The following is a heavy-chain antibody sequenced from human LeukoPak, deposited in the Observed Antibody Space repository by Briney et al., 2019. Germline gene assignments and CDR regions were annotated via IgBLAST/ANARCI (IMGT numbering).Heavy chain of an antibody. CDR2: INHSGST. J-gene: IGHJ4*02. D-gene: IGHD1-1*01. CDR3: ARRKRLEGLDY. CDR1: GGSISSYY. Sequence: PSETLSLTCTVSGGSISSYYWSWIRQPPGKGLEWIGEINHSGSTNYNPSLKSRVTISVDTSKNQFSLKLSSVTAADTAVYYCARRKRLEGLDYWGQGTLVTVSS. V-gene: IGHV4-34*01.